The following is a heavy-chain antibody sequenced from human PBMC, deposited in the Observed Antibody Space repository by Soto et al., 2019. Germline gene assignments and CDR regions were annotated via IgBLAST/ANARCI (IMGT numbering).Heavy chain of an antibody. CDR2: ISSSSSTI. V-gene: IGHV3-48*01. CDR1: GFTFSSYS. D-gene: IGHD5-12*01. CDR3: GSGYGPVDY. Sequence: GGSLRLSCAASGFTFSSYSMNWVRQAPGKGLEWVSYISSSSSTIYYPDSVKGRFTISRDNAKNSLYLQMNSLRAEDTAVYYCGSGYGPVDYWGQGTLVTVSS. J-gene: IGHJ4*02.